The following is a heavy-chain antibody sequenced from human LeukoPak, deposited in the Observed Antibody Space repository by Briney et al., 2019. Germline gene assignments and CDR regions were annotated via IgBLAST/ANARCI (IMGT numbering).Heavy chain of an antibody. D-gene: IGHD4-17*01. Sequence: GGSLRLSCAASGITFSSYAMYWVRQAPGKGLDWVSSISGSGGSTYYADSVKGRFTISRDNSKNTLYLQMSSLRADDTAVYYCAKSSNYGDNPYYFDSWGQGALVTVSS. CDR1: GITFSSYA. J-gene: IGHJ4*02. CDR2: ISGSGGST. V-gene: IGHV3-23*01. CDR3: AKSSNYGDNPYYFDS.